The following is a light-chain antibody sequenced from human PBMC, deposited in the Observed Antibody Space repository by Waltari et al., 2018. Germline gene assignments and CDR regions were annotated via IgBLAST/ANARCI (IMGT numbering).Light chain of an antibody. V-gene: IGKV1-5*03. Sequence: DIQLTQSPSTLSAYVGDRVTITCRASQSVSSWLAWYQQKPGKVPKLLIYKAASLESWVPSRFSGSRVGTEFTLTISSLQPDDVATYYCQQYNGYSRLTFGGVTKVEIK. J-gene: IGKJ4*01. CDR3: QQYNGYSRLT. CDR1: QSVSSW. CDR2: KAA.